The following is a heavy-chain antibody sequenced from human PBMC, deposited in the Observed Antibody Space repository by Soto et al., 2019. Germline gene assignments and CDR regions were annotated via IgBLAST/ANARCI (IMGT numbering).Heavy chain of an antibody. CDR1: GGSISSGDYY. V-gene: IGHV4-30-4*01. D-gene: IGHD1-7*01. CDR3: ARDLPITGTTWGVVGMDV. CDR2: IYYSGST. Sequence: TSETLSLTCTVSGGSISSGDYYWSWIRQPPGKGLEWIGYIYYSGSTYYNPSLKSRVTISVDTSKNQFSLKLSSVTAADTAVYYCARDLPITGTTWGVVGMDVWGQGTTVTVSS. J-gene: IGHJ6*02.